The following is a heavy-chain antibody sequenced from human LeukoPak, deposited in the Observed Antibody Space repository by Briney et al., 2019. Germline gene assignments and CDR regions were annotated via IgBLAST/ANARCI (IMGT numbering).Heavy chain of an antibody. Sequence: PSETLSLTCSVSGGSINRHYWSWIRQPPGKGLEWLGYIYYSGSTKYNPSLKSRISISVDTYKNQFSLKLSAVTAADTVVYYCARWGGPAAGMYYWGQGTLVTVSS. J-gene: IGHJ4*02. CDR3: ARWGGPAAGMYY. CDR2: IYYSGST. V-gene: IGHV4-59*11. D-gene: IGHD6-13*01. CDR1: GGSINRHY.